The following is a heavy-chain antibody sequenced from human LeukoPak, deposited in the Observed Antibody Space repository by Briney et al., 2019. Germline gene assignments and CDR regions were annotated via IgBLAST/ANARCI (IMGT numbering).Heavy chain of an antibody. Sequence: GGSLRLSCEGSGFTFDDYAMHWVRQAPGKSLEWLALISWEGISTYYADSVQGRFTISRANSAASLFLQMKDLRPEDTAFYYCAKETFYYDSTAFPGYLQHWGQGTLVTVSS. V-gene: IGHV3-43D*03. CDR1: GFTFDDYA. D-gene: IGHD3-22*01. J-gene: IGHJ1*01. CDR3: AKETFYYDSTAFPGYLQH. CDR2: ISWEGIST.